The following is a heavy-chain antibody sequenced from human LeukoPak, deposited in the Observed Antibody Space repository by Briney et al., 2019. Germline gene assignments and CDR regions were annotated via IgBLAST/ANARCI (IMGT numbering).Heavy chain of an antibody. J-gene: IGHJ4*02. CDR3: ARVQTMMVVVIQD. V-gene: IGHV4-38-2*01. D-gene: IGHD3-22*01. CDR1: GYSISSGYY. Sequence: PSETLSLTCAVSGYSISSGYYWGWIRQPPGKGLEWIGSIYHSGSTYYNPSLKSRVTISVDTSKNQFSLKLSSVTAADTAVYYCARVQTMMVVVIQDWGQGTLVTVSS. CDR2: IYHSGST.